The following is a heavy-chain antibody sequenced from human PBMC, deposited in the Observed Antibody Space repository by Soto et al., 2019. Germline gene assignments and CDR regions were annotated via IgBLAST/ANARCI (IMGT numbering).Heavy chain of an antibody. V-gene: IGHV3-48*02. CDR3: ARGRLWSFDF. CDR2: ISSDSGTI. D-gene: IGHD3-10*01. CDR1: GFSFRIYS. J-gene: IGHJ4*02. Sequence: EVQMVESGGDLVQPGGSLRLSCVVSGFSFRIYSMNWVRQAPGKGLEWISYISSDSGTIYYADSLKGRFTISRDNGKNSLYLQMNSLIDEDTAVYYCARGRLWSFDFWGQGTLVTVSS.